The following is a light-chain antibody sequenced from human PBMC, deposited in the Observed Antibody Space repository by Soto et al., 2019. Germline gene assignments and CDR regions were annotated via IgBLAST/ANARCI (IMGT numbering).Light chain of an antibody. J-gene: IGKJ3*01. CDR3: QQYDNWPG. CDR1: QSISSN. CDR2: GAS. V-gene: IGKV3-15*01. Sequence: EIVMTQSPATLSVSPVERVTLSCRASQSISSNLAWYQQKPGQAPRLLMYGASTRATGIPARFSGSGSGTDFTLTISSLQSEDFAVYYCQQYDNWPGFGPGTKVDIK.